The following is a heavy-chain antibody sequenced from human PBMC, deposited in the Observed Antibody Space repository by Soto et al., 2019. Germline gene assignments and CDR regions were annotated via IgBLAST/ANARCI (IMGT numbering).Heavy chain of an antibody. D-gene: IGHD3-22*01. CDR2: IHYSGST. CDR3: AAHDSGGYYAEY. Sequence: QLQLQESGPGLVKLSETLSLTCTVSGDSVTISDYYWGWIRQPPGKGLEWIGSIHYSGSTYYTPSLKSRVSISGDTSRTQFSLNLTSVTAAGAAVYYCAAHDSGGYYAEYWGQGTLVTVSA. V-gene: IGHV4-39*01. J-gene: IGHJ4*02. CDR1: GDSVTISDYY.